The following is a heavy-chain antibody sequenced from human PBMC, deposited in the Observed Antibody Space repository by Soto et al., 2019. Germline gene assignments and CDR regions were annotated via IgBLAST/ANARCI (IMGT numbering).Heavy chain of an antibody. CDR3: ARDRYCGGDCYFDY. D-gene: IGHD2-21*02. CDR2: IIPIFGTA. J-gene: IGHJ4*02. Sequence: SVKVSCKAPGGTFSTYIISWVRQAPGQGLEWMGGIIPIFGTANYAQKLQSRVTITADESTSTAYMKLSSMRSEDTAVNYCARDRYCGGDCYFDYWGQGTLVTVSS. V-gene: IGHV1-69*13. CDR1: GGTFSTYI.